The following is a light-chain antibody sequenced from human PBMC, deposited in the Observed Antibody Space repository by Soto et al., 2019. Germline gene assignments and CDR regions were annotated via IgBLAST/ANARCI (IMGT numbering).Light chain of an antibody. V-gene: IGKV4-1*01. Sequence: DIVMTQSPDSLAVSLGERATINCKSSQRVLYSSNNKNYLAWYQQIPGQPPKLLIYWASTRESGVPDRFSGSGSGTDFTLTISSLQAEDVAVYYCQQYYSTPLTFGPGTKVDIK. J-gene: IGKJ3*01. CDR3: QQYYSTPLT. CDR2: WAS. CDR1: QRVLYSSNNKNY.